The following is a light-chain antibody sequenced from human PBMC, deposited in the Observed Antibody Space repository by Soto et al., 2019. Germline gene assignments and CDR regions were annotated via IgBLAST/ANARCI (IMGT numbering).Light chain of an antibody. V-gene: IGKV3-15*01. CDR3: QQFIDGWT. CDR2: RAS. J-gene: IGKJ1*01. CDR1: QNIYSN. Sequence: IALTQSPATVSVSPGDRVTLSCWASQNIYSNLGWYQQRPGQAPRLIIYRASARPTGVPSRFSGSGSGTEFTLTISSLQPVDFATYYCQQFIDGWTFGQGTKVDIK.